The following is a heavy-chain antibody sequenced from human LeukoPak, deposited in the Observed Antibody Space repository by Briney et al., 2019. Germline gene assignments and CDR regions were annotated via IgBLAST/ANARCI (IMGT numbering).Heavy chain of an antibody. D-gene: IGHD3-16*01. CDR2: ISINADDT. Sequence: LGGSLRLSCAASGFTFSSHAMTWVRQAPGKGLQWVSSISINADDTHYADSVKGRFTISRDNSKTTLFLQRNSLRVDDTAIYYCAKEIRPNDHWGQGTLVIVSS. V-gene: IGHV3-23*01. J-gene: IGHJ4*02. CDR1: GFTFSSHA. CDR3: AKEIRPNDH.